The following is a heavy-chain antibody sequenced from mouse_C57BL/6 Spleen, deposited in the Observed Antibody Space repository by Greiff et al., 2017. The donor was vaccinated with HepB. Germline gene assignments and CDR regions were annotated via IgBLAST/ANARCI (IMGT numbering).Heavy chain of an antibody. Sequence: DVMLVESGGGLVQPGESLKLSCESNEYEFPSHDMSWVRKTPEKRLELVAAINSDGGSTYYPDTMERRFIISRDNTKKTLYLQMSSLRSEDTALYYCARHGLIGGLGYFDVWGTGTTVTVSS. CDR2: INSDGGST. V-gene: IGHV5-2*01. J-gene: IGHJ1*03. CDR1: EYEFPSHD. CDR3: ARHGLIGGLGYFDV. D-gene: IGHD2-14*01.